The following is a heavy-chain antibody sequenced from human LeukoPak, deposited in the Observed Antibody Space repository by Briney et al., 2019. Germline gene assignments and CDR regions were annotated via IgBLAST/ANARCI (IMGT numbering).Heavy chain of an antibody. Sequence: GGSLRPSCAASGFTFSSYWMTWVRQAPGKGLEWVANIKQDGSERNYVDSVKGRFTISRDNAKNSLYLQMNTLRDEDTAVYYCARGLYESSAYPDYWGQGTLVTVSS. J-gene: IGHJ4*02. CDR2: IKQDGSER. CDR1: GFTFSSYW. V-gene: IGHV3-7*03. D-gene: IGHD3-22*01. CDR3: ARGLYESSAYPDY.